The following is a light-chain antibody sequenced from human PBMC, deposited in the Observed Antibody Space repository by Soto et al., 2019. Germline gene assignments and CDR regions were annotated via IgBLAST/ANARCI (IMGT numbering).Light chain of an antibody. CDR3: QRRSNRLT. CDR2: DAS. CDR1: QSVSSC. V-gene: IGKV3-11*01. Sequence: DIVLTQSPATLSSSPGERATLSCRASQSVSSCLAWYQQKPGQAPRLLIYDASNMASGIPTRFSGSGSGTDFTLTISSLEPEFFAVYYCQRRSNRLTFGGGTKVEIK. J-gene: IGKJ4*02.